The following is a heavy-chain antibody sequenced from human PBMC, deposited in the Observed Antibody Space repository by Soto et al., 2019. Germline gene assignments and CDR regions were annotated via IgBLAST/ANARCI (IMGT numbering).Heavy chain of an antibody. CDR3: ARHYSGFDY. Sequence: GESLKISCKDSGYSFSRNWIAWVRQMPGKGLEWMGVIFSGDSDTRFSPSFQGQVTISVDKSINTAYLQWSSLKASDTAMYYCARHYSGFDYWGQGTLVTVSS. J-gene: IGHJ4*02. D-gene: IGHD5-18*01. CDR1: GYSFSRNW. CDR2: IFSGDSDT. V-gene: IGHV5-51*01.